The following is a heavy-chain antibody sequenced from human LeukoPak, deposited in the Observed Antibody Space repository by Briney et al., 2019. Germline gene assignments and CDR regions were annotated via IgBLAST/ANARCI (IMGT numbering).Heavy chain of an antibody. V-gene: IGHV4-59*01. CDR2: IYYSGST. CDR3: ARGCCSGGSCLRQSPLAIRPRPYGMDV. J-gene: IGHJ6*02. D-gene: IGHD2-15*01. CDR1: GGSICSYY. Sequence: SETLSLTCTDSGGSICSYYVSWIRQPPGKGLEWIGYIYYSGSTNYNPSLKSRVTISVDTSKNQFSLKLSSVTAAATAVYYCARGCCSGGSCLRQSPLAIRPRPYGMDVWGQGTPVTVSS.